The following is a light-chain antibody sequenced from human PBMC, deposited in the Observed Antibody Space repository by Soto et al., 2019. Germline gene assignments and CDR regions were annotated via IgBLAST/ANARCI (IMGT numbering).Light chain of an antibody. Sequence: QSALTQPRSVSGSPGQSVTISCTGTSSDVGGDNYVSWYQQHPGKAPKLMIYDVSKRPSGVPDRFSGSKSGNTASLTSSGRQAEDEADDYCCSYAGSYTPWVFGTGTKLTVL. CDR3: CSYAGSYTPWV. CDR1: SSDVGGDNY. CDR2: DVS. J-gene: IGLJ3*02. V-gene: IGLV2-11*01.